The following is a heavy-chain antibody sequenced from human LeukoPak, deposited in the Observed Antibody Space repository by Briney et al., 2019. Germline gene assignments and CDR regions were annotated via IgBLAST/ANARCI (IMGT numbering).Heavy chain of an antibody. J-gene: IGHJ5*02. D-gene: IGHD2-2*01. Sequence: GSLRLPCAASGFTFSSYWMSWVRQAPGKGLERVANIKQDGSEKYYVDSVKGRFTISRDNAKNSLYLQMNSLRAENTAVYYCARDDCSSISCYHNWFDPWGQGTLVTVSS. CDR1: GFTFSSYW. CDR3: ARDDCSSISCYHNWFDP. CDR2: IKQDGSEK. V-gene: IGHV3-7*01.